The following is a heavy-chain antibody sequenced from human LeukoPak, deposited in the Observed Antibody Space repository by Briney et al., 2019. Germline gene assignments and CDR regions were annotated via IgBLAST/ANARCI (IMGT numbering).Heavy chain of an antibody. CDR2: INTNTGNP. V-gene: IGHV7-4-1*02. Sequence: GASVKVSCKASGYTFTSSAMNWVRQAPGQGLEYMGWINTNTGNPTYAQGFTGRFVFSLDTSVSTAYLQISSLKAEDTAVYYCARDGSYSPRCWFDPWGQGTLVTVSS. CDR1: GYTFTSSA. CDR3: ARDGSYSPRCWFDP. D-gene: IGHD1-26*01. J-gene: IGHJ5*02.